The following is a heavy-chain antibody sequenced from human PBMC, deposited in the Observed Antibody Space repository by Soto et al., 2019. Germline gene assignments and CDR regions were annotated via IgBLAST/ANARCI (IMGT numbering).Heavy chain of an antibody. CDR3: ASPITMIIGNAFDI. V-gene: IGHV1-69*13. CDR1: GGTFSSYA. D-gene: IGHD3-22*01. Sequence: GASVKVSCKASGGTFSSYAISWVRQAPGQGLEWMGGIIPIFGTTNYAQKFQGRVTITADESTRTAYMGLSSLRSEDTAVYYCASPITMIIGNAFDIWGQGTMVTVSS. CDR2: IIPIFGTT. J-gene: IGHJ3*02.